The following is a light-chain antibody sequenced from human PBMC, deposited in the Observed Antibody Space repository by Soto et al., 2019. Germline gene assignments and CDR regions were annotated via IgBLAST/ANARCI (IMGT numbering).Light chain of an antibody. CDR3: QQYHNWPPYT. CDR1: QSVDSN. J-gene: IGKJ2*01. Sequence: EIVMTQSPVTLSVSPGERATLSCRASQSVDSNLAWYQQKPGQAPRLLIYDASTRATGIPARFSGSGSGTEFTLTISSLQSEDFAVYYCQQYHNWPPYTFGQGTKVDIK. V-gene: IGKV3-15*01. CDR2: DAS.